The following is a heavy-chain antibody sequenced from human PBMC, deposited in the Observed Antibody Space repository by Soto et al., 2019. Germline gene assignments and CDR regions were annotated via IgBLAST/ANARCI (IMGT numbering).Heavy chain of an antibody. CDR2: IYHSGST. CDR3: ARGMTTVTTIDY. D-gene: IGHD4-4*01. Sequence: SETLSLTCAVSGGSISSGGYSWSWIRQPPGKGLEWIGYIYHSGSTYYNPSLKSRVTISVDRSKNQFSLKLSSVTAADTAVYYCARGMTTVTTIDYWGQGTLVTVS. CDR1: GGSISSGGYS. V-gene: IGHV4-30-2*01. J-gene: IGHJ4*02.